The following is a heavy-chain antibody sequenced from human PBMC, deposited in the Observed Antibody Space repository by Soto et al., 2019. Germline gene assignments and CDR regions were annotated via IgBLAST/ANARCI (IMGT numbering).Heavy chain of an antibody. CDR2: IYYSGST. J-gene: IGHJ5*02. CDR1: RGTLNVEDNY. D-gene: IGHD3-10*01. Sequence: LSWTICRGTLNVEDNYLSWIRQPPGKDIKWIGYIYYSGSTYYNQSLKSRVTISVDTSKNQFSLKLSSVTAPDTAVYYCARGCAITMRGDWTHXSGQGTFVTVS. V-gene: IGHV4-30-4*01. CDR3: ARGCAITMRGDWTHX.